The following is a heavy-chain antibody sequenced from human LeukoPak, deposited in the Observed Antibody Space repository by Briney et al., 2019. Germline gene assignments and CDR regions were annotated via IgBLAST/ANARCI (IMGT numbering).Heavy chain of an antibody. CDR2: ISAYNGNT. CDR1: GYTFTSYG. J-gene: IGHJ6*02. Sequence: ASVKVSCKASGYTFTSYGISWVRQAPGQGLEWMGWISAYNGNTNYAQKLQGRVTMTTDTSTSTAYMELRSLRSDDTAVYYCAREPYSSGWYPYYYYYGMDVWGQGTTVTVSS. D-gene: IGHD6-19*01. CDR3: AREPYSSGWYPYYYYYGMDV. V-gene: IGHV1-18*01.